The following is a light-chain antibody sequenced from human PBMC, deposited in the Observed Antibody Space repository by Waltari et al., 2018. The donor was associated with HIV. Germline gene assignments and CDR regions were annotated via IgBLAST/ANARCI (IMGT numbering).Light chain of an antibody. V-gene: IGKV3-20*01. J-gene: IGKJ4*01. CDR1: QSVSSNY. CDR2: GAS. Sequence: EIVLTQSPGTLSLSPGERATLSCRASQSVSSNYLAWYQQKPCPSPRLLIYGASNRATGISDRFSRSGSGTDFTLTISGLEPEDCAVYYCQQYGSSADTFGGGTKGEIK. CDR3: QQYGSSADT.